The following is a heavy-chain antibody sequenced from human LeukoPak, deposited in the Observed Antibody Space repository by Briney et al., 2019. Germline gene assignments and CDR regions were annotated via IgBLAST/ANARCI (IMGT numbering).Heavy chain of an antibody. J-gene: IGHJ3*02. Sequence: GGSLRLSCAASGFTVSSNHMSWVRQAPGKGLEWVSSISRISNYIYADSVKGRFTISRDNAKNSLYLQMNSLRAEDTAVYYCARDRREGIVATVDAFDIWGQGTMVTVSS. CDR2: ISRISNYI. CDR3: ARDRREGIVATVDAFDI. D-gene: IGHD5-12*01. CDR1: GFTVSSNH. V-gene: IGHV3-21*01.